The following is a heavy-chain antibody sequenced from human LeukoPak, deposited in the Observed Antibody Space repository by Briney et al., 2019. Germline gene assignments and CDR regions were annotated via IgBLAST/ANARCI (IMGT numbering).Heavy chain of an antibody. D-gene: IGHD1-26*01. CDR1: GFTFSNYA. V-gene: IGHV3-23*01. J-gene: IGHJ6*02. CDR3: ARERSFNSGTSNGRDV. CDR2: ISGSGAYT. Sequence: GGCLRLSCAASGFTFSNYAMSWVRQAPGKGLEWVSGISGSGAYTYYADSVKGRCTISRDNSKSTLYLQMNSLRAEDTALSYFARERSFNSGTSNGRDVWGQGTTVTVS.